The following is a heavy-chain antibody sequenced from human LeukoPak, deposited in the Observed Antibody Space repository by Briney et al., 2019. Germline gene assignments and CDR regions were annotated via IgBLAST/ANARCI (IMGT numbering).Heavy chain of an antibody. CDR3: ARDSRDCRGGSCYPDY. V-gene: IGHV3-23*01. CDR1: GFAFSSYA. Sequence: GGSLRLSCAASGFAFSSYAMSWVRQAPGKGLEWVSAISGSGGSTYYADSVKGRFTISRDNSKNTLFLQMNSLRDEDRAVYYCARDSRDCRGGSCYPDYWGQGTLVTVSS. D-gene: IGHD2-15*01. CDR2: ISGSGGST. J-gene: IGHJ4*02.